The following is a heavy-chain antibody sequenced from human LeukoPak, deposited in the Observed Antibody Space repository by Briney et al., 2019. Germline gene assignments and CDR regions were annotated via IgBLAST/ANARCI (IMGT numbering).Heavy chain of an antibody. CDR1: GYTFTSYG. CDR2: ISAYNGNT. CDR3: ARGGLVVVVAATPSTTPGLLHWLDP. J-gene: IGHJ5*02. Sequence: ASVNVSCKASGYTFTSYGISWVRQAPGQGLEWMGWISAYNGNTKYAQKVLGRVTMTTDTSTSTACMELRSLRSDDTAVYYCARGGLVVVVAATPSTTPGLLHWLDPWGREPWSASPQ. V-gene: IGHV1-18*01. D-gene: IGHD2-15*01.